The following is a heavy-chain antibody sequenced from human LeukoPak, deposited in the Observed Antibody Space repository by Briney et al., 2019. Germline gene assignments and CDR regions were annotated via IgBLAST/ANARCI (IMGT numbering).Heavy chain of an antibody. CDR3: AKDPHRGYSGYGYFDY. J-gene: IGHJ4*02. CDR1: GFTFSSYA. D-gene: IGHD5-12*01. CDR2: ISGSGGST. V-gene: IGHV3-23*01. Sequence: GGSLRLSCAASGFTFSSYAMSWVRQPPGKGLEWVAAISGSGGSTYYADSVKGRFTISRDNSKNTLYLQMNSLRAEDTAVYYCAKDPHRGYSGYGYFDYWGQGTLVTVSS.